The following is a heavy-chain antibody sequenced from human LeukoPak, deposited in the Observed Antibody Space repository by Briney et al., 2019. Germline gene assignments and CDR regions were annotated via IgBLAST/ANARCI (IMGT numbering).Heavy chain of an antibody. D-gene: IGHD3-22*01. CDR3: ARGPDYYDSSGYYLY. Sequence: ASVKVSCKASGYIFSDYYMHWVRQAPGQGLEWLGWINPNSGGTNYAQKFQGWVTMTRDTSISTAYMELSRLRSDDTAVYYCARGPDYYDSSGYYLYWGQGTLVTVSS. CDR1: GYIFSDYY. CDR2: INPNSGGT. J-gene: IGHJ4*02. V-gene: IGHV1-2*04.